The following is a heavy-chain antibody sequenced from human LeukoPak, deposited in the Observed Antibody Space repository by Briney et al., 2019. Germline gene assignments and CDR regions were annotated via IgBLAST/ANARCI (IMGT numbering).Heavy chain of an antibody. CDR2: IIPVFGTA. J-gene: IGHJ6*03. V-gene: IGHV1-69*06. CDR3: AKQGAARQDYYMDV. Sequence: SVKVSCKASGGSFSSYAISWVRQAPGQGLEWMGRIIPVFGTANYAQEFQDRVTITADIAANTASMEVTNLTSEDTAVYFCAKQGAARQDYYMDVWGNGTTVTVSS. D-gene: IGHD6-25*01. CDR1: GGSFSSYA.